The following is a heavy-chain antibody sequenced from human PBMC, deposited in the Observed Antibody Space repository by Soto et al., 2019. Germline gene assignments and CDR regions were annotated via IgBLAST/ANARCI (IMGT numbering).Heavy chain of an antibody. CDR2: ISSSSSYI. CDR1: GFTFSSYS. D-gene: IGHD3-22*01. CDR3: ARDSRGHNDYYDSSGYYLPHYYYYGMDV. V-gene: IGHV3-21*01. Sequence: GSLRLSCAASGFTFSSYSMNWVRQAPGKGLEWVSSISSSSSYIYYADSVKGRFTISRDNAKNSLYLQMNSLRAEDTAVYYCARDSRGHNDYYDSSGYYLPHYYYYGMDVWGQGTTVTVSS. J-gene: IGHJ6*02.